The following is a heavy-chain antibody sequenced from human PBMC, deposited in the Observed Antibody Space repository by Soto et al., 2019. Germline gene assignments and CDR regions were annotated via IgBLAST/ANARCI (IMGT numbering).Heavy chain of an antibody. Sequence: GGSLRLSCAASGFTVSSNYMSWVRQAPGKGLEWVSVIYSVGSTYYADSVKGRFTISRDNSKNTLYLQMNSLRAEDTAVYYCARGYYYDSSGSDFDYWGQGTLVTVSS. CDR1: GFTVSSNY. D-gene: IGHD3-22*01. V-gene: IGHV3-53*01. CDR2: IYSVGST. J-gene: IGHJ4*02. CDR3: ARGYYYDSSGSDFDY.